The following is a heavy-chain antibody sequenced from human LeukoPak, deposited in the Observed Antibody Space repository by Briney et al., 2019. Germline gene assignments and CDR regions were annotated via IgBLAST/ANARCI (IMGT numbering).Heavy chain of an antibody. CDR3: ARDAVPYYYDSSGYYHY. CDR1: AFTFSNYG. V-gene: IGHV3-23*01. CDR2: ISGSGGST. Sequence: GGSLRLSCAAPAFTFSNYGMNWVRQAPGKGLEWVSSISGSGGSTYYADSVKGRFTISRDNSKNTLYLQMNSLRAEDTALYYCARDAVPYYYDSSGYYHYWGQGTLVTVSS. D-gene: IGHD3-22*01. J-gene: IGHJ4*02.